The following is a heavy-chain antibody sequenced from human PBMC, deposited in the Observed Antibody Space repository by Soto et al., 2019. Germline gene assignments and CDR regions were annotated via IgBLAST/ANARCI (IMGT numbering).Heavy chain of an antibody. CDR1: GFTVSSNI. V-gene: IGHV3-66*01. CDR2: LYRAGST. Sequence: EVQLVESGGGLVQPGGSLRLSCGASGFTVSSNIMNWVRQAPGKGLEFVSVLYRAGSTYYADSVRGRFAISRDNSRNTLYLQMNSLRAEDTAVYYCAREPPDVYSAATTSDDYWGQGTLVTVSS. CDR3: AREPPDVYSAATTSDDY. D-gene: IGHD1-26*01. J-gene: IGHJ4*02.